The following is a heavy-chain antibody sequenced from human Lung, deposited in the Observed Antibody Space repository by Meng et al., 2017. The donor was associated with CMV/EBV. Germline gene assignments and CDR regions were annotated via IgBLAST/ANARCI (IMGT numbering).Heavy chain of an antibody. V-gene: IGHV1-46*01. CDR1: GYTFTNYF. D-gene: IGHD1-26*01. Sequence: GGSXRLXCKASGYTFTNYFMHWVRQGPGQGLEWMGVINTGSGSTNYAQKFQGRVSMTRDTSTSTVYMEVSSLRSEDTAVYFCARDSSGSYYGAFDIWGRGXMVTVSS. CDR2: INTGSGST. J-gene: IGHJ3*02. CDR3: ARDSSGSYYGAFDI.